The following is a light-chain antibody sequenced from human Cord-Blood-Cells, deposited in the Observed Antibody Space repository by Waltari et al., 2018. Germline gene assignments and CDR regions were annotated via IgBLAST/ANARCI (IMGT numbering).Light chain of an antibody. CDR1: QSVSSSY. V-gene: IGKV3-20*01. CDR2: GAS. CDR3: QQYGSSVFT. J-gene: IGKJ3*01. Sequence: EIVLTQSPGTLSLSPGERATLSCRARQSVSSSYLAWYQQQPGQAPRLLIYGASSRATGIPDRFSGRGSGTDFTLTISRLEPEDFAVYYCQQYGSSVFTFGPGTKVDIK.